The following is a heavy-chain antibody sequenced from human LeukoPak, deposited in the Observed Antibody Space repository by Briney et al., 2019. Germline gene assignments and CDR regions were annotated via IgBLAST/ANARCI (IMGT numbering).Heavy chain of an antibody. V-gene: IGHV3-7*01. D-gene: IGHD2-21*02. CDR2: IKEDGSQK. J-gene: IGHJ4*02. CDR3: ARDGFSSAINF. Sequence: GSLRLPCAASGFTFNTYWMSWVRQTPGKGLEWVANIKEDGSQKNYVDSVRGRFTISRDNAKNSLYLQMNSLRAEDTAVYYCARDGFSSAINFWGQGTLVTVSS. CDR1: GFTFNTYW.